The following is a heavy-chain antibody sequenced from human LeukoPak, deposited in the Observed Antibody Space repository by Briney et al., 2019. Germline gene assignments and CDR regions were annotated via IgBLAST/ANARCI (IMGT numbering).Heavy chain of an antibody. Sequence: SQTLSLTCATSGDSVSSDSAAWNWIRQSPSRGLEWLARTYFRSKWYYDYALAVKGRITINPDTSKNQFSLQLNSVTPEDTAVYFCARDPVGGSTIFDSWGQGTLVTVSS. D-gene: IGHD1-26*01. J-gene: IGHJ4*02. V-gene: IGHV6-1*01. CDR1: GDSVSSDSAA. CDR3: ARDPVGGSTIFDS. CDR2: TYFRSKWYY.